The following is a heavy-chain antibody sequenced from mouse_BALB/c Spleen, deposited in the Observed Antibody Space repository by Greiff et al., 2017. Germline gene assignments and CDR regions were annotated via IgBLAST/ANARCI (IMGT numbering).Heavy chain of an antibody. CDR1: GFTFSDYY. CDR2: ISDGGSYT. Sequence: DVLLVESGGGLVQPGGSRKLSCAASGFTFSDYYMYWVRQTPEKRLEWVATISDGGSYTYYPDSVKGRFTISRDNAKNNLYLQMSSLKSEDTAMYYCARGGDGYSLAYWGQGTLVTVSA. CDR3: ARGGDGYSLAY. J-gene: IGHJ3*01. V-gene: IGHV5-4*02. D-gene: IGHD2-3*01.